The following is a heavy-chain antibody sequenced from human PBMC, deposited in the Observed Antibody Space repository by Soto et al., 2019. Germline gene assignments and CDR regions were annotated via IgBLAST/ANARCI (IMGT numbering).Heavy chain of an antibody. J-gene: IGHJ6*02. CDR1: GYIFTSYG. CDR2: ISAYNGNT. V-gene: IGHV1-18*01. D-gene: IGHD3-10*01. Sequence: GASVKVSCKASGYIFTSYGISWVRQAPGQGLEWMGWISAYNGNTNYAQKLQGRVTMTTDTSTSTAYMELRSLRSDDTAVYYCAREDYYGSGSYNYYYGMDVWGQGTTVTVSS. CDR3: AREDYYGSGSYNYYYGMDV.